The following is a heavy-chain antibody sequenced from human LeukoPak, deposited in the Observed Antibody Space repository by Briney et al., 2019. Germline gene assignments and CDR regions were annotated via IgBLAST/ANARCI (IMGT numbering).Heavy chain of an antibody. D-gene: IGHD4-23*01. CDR1: GFTFSSYW. J-gene: IGHJ4*02. CDR2: IKQDGSEK. Sequence: GSLILSCAASGFTFSSYWMSWVRQAPGKGLEWVANIKQDGSEKYYVDPVKGRFTISRDNAKNSLYLQMNSLRAEDTAVYYCARDPYGGNSNDYWGQGTLVTVSS. CDR3: ARDPYGGNSNDY. V-gene: IGHV3-7*01.